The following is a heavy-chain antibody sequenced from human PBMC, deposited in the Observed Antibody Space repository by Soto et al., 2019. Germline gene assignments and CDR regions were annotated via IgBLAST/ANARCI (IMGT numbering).Heavy chain of an antibody. J-gene: IGHJ5*02. CDR1: GYSFTSYW. D-gene: IGHD5-12*01. CDR2: IYPGDSDT. Sequence: GESLKISCKGSGYSFTSYWIGWVRQMPGKGLEWMGIIYPGDSDTRYSPSFQGQVTISADKSISTAYLQWSSLKASDTAMYYCARHLEPDGYNQGNWFDPWGQGTLVTVSS. V-gene: IGHV5-51*01. CDR3: ARHLEPDGYNQGNWFDP.